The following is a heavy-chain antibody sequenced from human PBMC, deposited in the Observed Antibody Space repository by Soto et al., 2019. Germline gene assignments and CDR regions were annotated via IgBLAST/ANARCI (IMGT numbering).Heavy chain of an antibody. V-gene: IGHV3-30*18. CDR2: ISYDGSNK. CDR1: GFTFSSYG. J-gene: IGHJ6*02. D-gene: IGHD3-22*01. CDR3: AKHDGYSSGYYWAFGMDV. Sequence: SLRLSCAASGFTFSSYGMHWVRQAPGKGLEWVAVISYDGSNKYYADSVKGRFTISRDNSKNTLYLQMNSLRAEDTAVYYCAKHDGYSSGYYWAFGMDVWGQGTTVTVSS.